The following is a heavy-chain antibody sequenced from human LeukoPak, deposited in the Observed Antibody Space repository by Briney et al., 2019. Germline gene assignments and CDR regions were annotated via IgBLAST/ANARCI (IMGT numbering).Heavy chain of an antibody. J-gene: IGHJ4*02. D-gene: IGHD3-3*01. Sequence: GASVKVSCKASGGTFNSYAISWVRQAPGQGLEWMGGIIPIFGTANYAQKLQGRVTMTTDTSTSTAYMELRSLRSDDTAVYYCARDRRTIFGVVIADYYFDYWGQGTLVTVSS. CDR1: GGTFNSYA. CDR3: ARDRRTIFGVVIADYYFDY. CDR2: IIPIFGTA. V-gene: IGHV1-69*05.